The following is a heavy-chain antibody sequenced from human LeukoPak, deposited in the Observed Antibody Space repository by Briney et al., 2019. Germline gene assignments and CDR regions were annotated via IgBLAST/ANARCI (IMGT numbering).Heavy chain of an antibody. CDR2: IYYSGST. CDR3: ASHPVEMATINY. J-gene: IGHJ4*02. V-gene: IGHV4-59*01. Sequence: SETLSLTCTVSGGPISSYYRSWIRQPPGKGLEWIGCIYYSGSTNYNPSLKSRVTISVDTSKNQFSLKLSSVTAADTAVYYCASHPVEMATINYWGQGTLVTVSS. CDR1: GGPISSYY. D-gene: IGHD5-24*01.